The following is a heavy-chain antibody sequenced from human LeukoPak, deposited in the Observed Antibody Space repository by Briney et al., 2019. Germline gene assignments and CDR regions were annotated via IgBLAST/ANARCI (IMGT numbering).Heavy chain of an antibody. CDR1: GFTFGDYA. CDR3: SSTRNYYDRSGYYFRAFDI. J-gene: IGHJ3*02. CDR2: IRSKAYGGTT. D-gene: IGHD3-22*01. V-gene: IGHV3-49*04. Sequence: GGSLRLSCTTSGFTFGDYAVSWVRQAPGKGLEWVGFIRSKAYGGTTEYAASVKGRFSVSRDDSKSIAYLQMNSLKTEDIAMYYCSSTRNYYDRSGYYFRAFDIWGQGTMVTVSS.